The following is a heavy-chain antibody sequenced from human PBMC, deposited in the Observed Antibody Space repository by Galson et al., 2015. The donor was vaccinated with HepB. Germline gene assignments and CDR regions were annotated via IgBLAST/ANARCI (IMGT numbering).Heavy chain of an antibody. CDR3: ARDGGGSRYSSSWNYYYYGMDV. V-gene: IGHV1-18*04. Sequence: SVKVSCKASGYTFTSYGITWVRQAPGQGLEWMGWISAYNGNTNYAQKFQDRVTMTTDTSTSTAYMELRSLRSDDTAVYYCARDGGGSRYSSSWNYYYYGMDVWGQGTTVTVYS. CDR2: ISAYNGNT. CDR1: GYTFTSYG. J-gene: IGHJ6*02. D-gene: IGHD6-13*01.